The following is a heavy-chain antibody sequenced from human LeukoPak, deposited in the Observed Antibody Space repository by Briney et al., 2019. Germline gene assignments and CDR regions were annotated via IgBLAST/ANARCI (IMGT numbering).Heavy chain of an antibody. J-gene: IGHJ4*02. V-gene: IGHV4-34*01. D-gene: IGHD2-8*02. CDR2: INHSGST. CDR3: AREYCTGNSCYFDY. CDR1: GGSFSGYY. Sequence: KASETLSLTCAVYGGSFSGYYWSWIRQPPGKGLEWIGEINHSGSTNYNPSLKSRLTISVDTSKNQFSLQLSSVTAADTAVYYCAREYCTGNSCYFDYWGQGTPVTVSS.